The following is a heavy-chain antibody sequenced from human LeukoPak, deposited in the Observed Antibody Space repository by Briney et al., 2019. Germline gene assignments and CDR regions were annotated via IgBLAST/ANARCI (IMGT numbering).Heavy chain of an antibody. CDR3: ARHYLGGNYPDYFNH. D-gene: IGHD1-26*01. J-gene: IGHJ4*02. Sequence: SETLSLTCTISGGSISSISYYWGWIRQPPGKGLEWIGSIYYTGSTYYNPSLKSRVTVSVDTSKNQFSLNLRSVTAADTALYSCARHYLGGNYPDYFNHWGQGTLVTVSS. CDR1: GGSISSISYY. V-gene: IGHV4-39*01. CDR2: IYYTGST.